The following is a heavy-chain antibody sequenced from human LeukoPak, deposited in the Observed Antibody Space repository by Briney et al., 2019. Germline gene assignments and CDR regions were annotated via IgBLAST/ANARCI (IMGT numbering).Heavy chain of an antibody. CDR2: INSDGSST. CDR3: ARAISYTNYGMDV. J-gene: IGHJ6*02. Sequence: GGSLRLSCAASGFTPSSYWMHWVRQVPGKGLVWVSRINSDGSSTSYADSVKGRFTISRDNAKNTLYLQMNSLRAEDTAVYYCARAISYTNYGMDVWGQGTTVTVSS. CDR1: GFTPSSYW. V-gene: IGHV3-74*01. D-gene: IGHD4-11*01.